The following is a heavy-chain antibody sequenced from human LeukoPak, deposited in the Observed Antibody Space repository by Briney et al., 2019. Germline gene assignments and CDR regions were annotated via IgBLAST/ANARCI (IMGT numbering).Heavy chain of an antibody. D-gene: IGHD6-13*01. CDR3: ARDPGYSSSWYSPTFDY. CDR2: ISSSGSTI. V-gene: IGHV3-11*01. J-gene: IGHJ4*02. CDR1: GFTFSDYY. Sequence: GGSLRLSCAASGFTFSDYYMSWIRQAPGKGLEWVSYISSSGSTIYYADSVKGRFTISRDNAKNSLYLQMSSLRAEDTAVYYCARDPGYSSSWYSPTFDYWGQGTLVTVSS.